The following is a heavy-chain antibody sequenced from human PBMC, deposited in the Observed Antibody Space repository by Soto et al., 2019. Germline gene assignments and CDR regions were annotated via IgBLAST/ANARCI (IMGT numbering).Heavy chain of an antibody. CDR3: ARLKEELSYYYGMDV. CDR1: GGSISSYY. V-gene: IGHV4-59*01. D-gene: IGHD1-26*01. J-gene: IGHJ6*02. Sequence: PSETLSLTCTVSGGSISSYYWSWIRQPPGKGLEWIGYIYYSGSSNYNPSLKSRVTISVDTSKNQFSLKLSSVTAADTAMYYCARLKEELSYYYGMDVWGQGTTVTVSS. CDR2: IYYSGSS.